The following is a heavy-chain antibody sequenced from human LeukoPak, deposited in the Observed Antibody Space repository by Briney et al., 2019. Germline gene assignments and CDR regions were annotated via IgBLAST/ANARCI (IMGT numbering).Heavy chain of an antibody. D-gene: IGHD3-3*01. V-gene: IGHV3-30*04. CDR3: ARDWSPEYYFDY. CDR1: GFTFSSYA. CDR2: ISYDGSNK. J-gene: IGHJ4*02. Sequence: PGRSLRLSCAASGFTFSSYAMHWVRQAPGKGLEWVAVISYDGSNKYYADSVKGRFTISRDNSKNTLYLQMNSLRAEDTAVYYCARDWSPEYYFDYWGQGTLVTVSS.